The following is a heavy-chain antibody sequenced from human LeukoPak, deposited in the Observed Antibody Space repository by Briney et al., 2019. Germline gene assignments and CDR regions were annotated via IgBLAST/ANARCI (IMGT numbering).Heavy chain of an antibody. J-gene: IGHJ4*02. D-gene: IGHD5/OR15-5a*01. CDR2: IRSKANSYAT. Sequence: GGSLRLSCAASGVTFSGSAMQWFRQASGKGLEWVGRIRSKANSYATAYAASVKGRFTMSRADSKNTAYLQMNSLKTEDTAVYYCTSRVIVDYWGQGTLVTVSS. CDR3: TSRVIVDY. V-gene: IGHV3-73*01. CDR1: GVTFSGSA.